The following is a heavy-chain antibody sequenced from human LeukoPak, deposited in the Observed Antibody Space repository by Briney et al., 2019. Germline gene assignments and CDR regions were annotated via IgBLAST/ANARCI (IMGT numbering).Heavy chain of an antibody. CDR3: ARMTYDYVWGSYNDAFDI. D-gene: IGHD3-16*01. J-gene: IGHJ3*02. Sequence: PSETLSLTCTVSGGSISSYYWSWIRQPAGKGLEWIGRIYTSGSTNYNPSLKSRVTMSVDTSKNQFSLKLSSVTAADTAVYYCARMTYDYVWGSYNDAFDIWGQGTMVTVSS. V-gene: IGHV4-4*07. CDR2: IYTSGST. CDR1: GGSISSYY.